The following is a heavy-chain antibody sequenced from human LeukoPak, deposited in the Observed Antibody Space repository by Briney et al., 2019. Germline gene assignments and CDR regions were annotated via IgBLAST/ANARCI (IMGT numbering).Heavy chain of an antibody. D-gene: IGHD3-10*01. CDR3: ARDKKSGESSAFDY. CDR2: INRDGNTT. Sequence: GGPLRLSCAASGFTFSNYWVHWVRQAPGKGLVWVSRINRDGNTTNYADSVKGRFTVSRDNAKNTLNLQMNSLRAEDTAVYYCARDKKSGESSAFDYWGQGTLVTVSS. CDR1: GFTFSNYW. J-gene: IGHJ4*02. V-gene: IGHV3-74*01.